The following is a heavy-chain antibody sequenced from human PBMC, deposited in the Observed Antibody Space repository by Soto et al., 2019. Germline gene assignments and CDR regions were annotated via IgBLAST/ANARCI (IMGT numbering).Heavy chain of an antibody. CDR2: ISYDGSNK. CDR1: GFTFGSYA. D-gene: IGHD4-17*01. V-gene: IGHV3-30-3*01. CDR3: TRLPMPTGADDAFDI. J-gene: IGHJ3*02. Sequence: QVQLVESGGGVVQPGRSLRLSCAASGFTFGSYAMHWVRQAPGKGLEWVAVISYDGSNKYYADSVKGRFTISRDNSKNTLYLQMNSLRAEDTAVYYATRLPMPTGADDAFDIWGQGTMVTVSS.